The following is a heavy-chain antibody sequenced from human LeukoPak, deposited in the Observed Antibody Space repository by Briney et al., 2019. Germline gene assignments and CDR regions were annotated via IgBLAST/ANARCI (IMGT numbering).Heavy chain of an antibody. V-gene: IGHV1-69*04. CDR2: IIPILGIA. J-gene: IGHJ4*02. CDR1: GGTFSSYA. D-gene: IGHD6-13*01. CDR3: ARDLSSSWGEVGVVDY. Sequence: GSSVKVSCKASGGTFSSYAISWVRQAPGQGLEWTGRIIPILGIANYAQKFQGRVTITADKSTSTAYMELRSLRSDDTAVYYCARDLSSSWGEVGVVDYWGQGTLVTVSS.